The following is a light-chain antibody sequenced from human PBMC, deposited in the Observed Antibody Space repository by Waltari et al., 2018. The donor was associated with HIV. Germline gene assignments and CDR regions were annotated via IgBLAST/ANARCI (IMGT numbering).Light chain of an antibody. Sequence: SSDVGGYNFVSWYQQHPGKAPKLMIYEGSKRPSGVSNRFSGSKSGNTASLTISGLQAEDEADYYCCSYTSSNTYVFGTGTEVSVL. J-gene: IGLJ1*01. CDR3: CSYTSSNTYV. V-gene: IGLV2-23*01. CDR2: EGS. CDR1: SSDVGGYNF.